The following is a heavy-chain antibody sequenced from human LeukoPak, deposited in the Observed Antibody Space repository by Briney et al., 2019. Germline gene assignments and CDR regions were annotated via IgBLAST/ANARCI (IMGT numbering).Heavy chain of an antibody. CDR2: INEAGSKI. J-gene: IGHJ4*02. CDR1: GFGLEKYW. CDR3: AGWSHVSGRWFLDN. Sequence: GGSLRLSREASGFGLEKYWMAGGRQAPGKGVEWGADINEAGSKIDSSDSVKGRFTISRDNAKNGLSLDLNTLRPQARAGHYCAGWSHVSGRWFLDNWGRGTLVSVSS. V-gene: IGHV3-7*05. D-gene: IGHD3-10*01.